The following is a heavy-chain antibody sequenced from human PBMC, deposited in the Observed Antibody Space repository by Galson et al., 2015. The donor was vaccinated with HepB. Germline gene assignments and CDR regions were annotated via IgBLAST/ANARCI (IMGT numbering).Heavy chain of an antibody. J-gene: IGHJ3*02. V-gene: IGHV4-4*02. CDR2: IYHSGST. CDR3: AREGSRWYYAFDI. CDR1: GGSISSSNW. Sequence: SETLSLTCAVSGGSISSSNWWSWVRQPPGKGLEWIGEIYHSGSTNYNPSLKSRVTISVDKSKNQFSLKLSSVTAADTAVYYCAREGSRWYYAFDIWGQGTMVTVSS. D-gene: IGHD4-23*01.